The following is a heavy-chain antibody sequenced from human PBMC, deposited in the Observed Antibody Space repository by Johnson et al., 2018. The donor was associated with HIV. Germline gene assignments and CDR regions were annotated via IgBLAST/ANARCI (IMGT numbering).Heavy chain of an antibody. J-gene: IGHJ3*02. D-gene: IGHD3-22*01. CDR3: AKATSSGYYHDAFDI. V-gene: IGHV3-33*06. Sequence: QVQLVESGGGVVQPGRSLRLSCAASGFTFSSYGMHWVRQAPGKGLEWVAVIWYDGSNKYYADSVKGRFTISRDNSKNTLYLQMNSLRAEDTAVYYCAKATSSGYYHDAFDIWGQGTMVTVSS. CDR1: GFTFSSYG. CDR2: IWYDGSNK.